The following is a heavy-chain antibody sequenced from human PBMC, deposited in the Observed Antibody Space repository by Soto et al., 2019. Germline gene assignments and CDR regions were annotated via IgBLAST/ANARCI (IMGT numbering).Heavy chain of an antibody. Sequence: SETLSLTCTVSGGSISSGDYYWSWIRQPPGKGLEWIGYIYYSGSTYYNPSLKSRVTISVDTSKNQFSLKLSSVTAADTAVYYCARDSGGRSPGVYYYYGMDVWGQGTTVTVSS. V-gene: IGHV4-30-4*01. D-gene: IGHD6-25*01. CDR2: IYYSGST. CDR3: ARDSGGRSPGVYYYYGMDV. CDR1: GGSISSGDYY. J-gene: IGHJ6*02.